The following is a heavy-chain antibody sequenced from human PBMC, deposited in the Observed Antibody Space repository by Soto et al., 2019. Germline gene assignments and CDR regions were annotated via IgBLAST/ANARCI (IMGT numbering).Heavy chain of an antibody. CDR1: GDTFSTSA. CDR2: IITIFGTA. V-gene: IGHV1-69*06. Sequence: GASVKVSCKASGDTFSTSAISWVRQAPGQGLEWMGGIITIFGTANYAQKFQGRVTITADKSTSTAYMELSSLRSEDMAVYYCATSDIVGATQFDYWGQGTLVTVSS. J-gene: IGHJ4*02. CDR3: ATSDIVGATQFDY. D-gene: IGHD1-26*01.